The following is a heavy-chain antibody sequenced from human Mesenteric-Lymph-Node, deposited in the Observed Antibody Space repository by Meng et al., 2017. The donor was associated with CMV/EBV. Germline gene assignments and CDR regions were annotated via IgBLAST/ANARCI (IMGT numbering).Heavy chain of an antibody. V-gene: IGHV3-NL1*01. D-gene: IGHD3-22*01. CDR1: GFTFSSYA. CDR3: AKSDSSGYYYIDY. Sequence: GESLKISCAASGFTFSSYAMHWVRQAPGKGLEWVSIIYSGGSRTFYADSVKGRFTISRDNSKNTLYLQLNSLRAEDTAVYYCAKSDSSGYYYIDYWGQGTLVTVSS. J-gene: IGHJ4*02. CDR2: IYSGGSRT.